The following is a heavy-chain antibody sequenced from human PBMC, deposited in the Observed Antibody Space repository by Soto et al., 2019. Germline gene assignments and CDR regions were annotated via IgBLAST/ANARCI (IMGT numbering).Heavy chain of an antibody. V-gene: IGHV1-69*12. Sequence: QVQLVQSGAEEKKPGSSVKVSCKASGGTFSSYVISWVRQAPGQGLEWMGGIIPMSGTAKYAQKFQGRATISADESRSTVYMDLSSLRSEDTAVYYCVGGGEFGDKWGQGTLVTVSS. CDR2: IIPMSGTA. CDR3: VGGGEFGDK. D-gene: IGHD3-10*01. J-gene: IGHJ4*02. CDR1: GGTFSSYV.